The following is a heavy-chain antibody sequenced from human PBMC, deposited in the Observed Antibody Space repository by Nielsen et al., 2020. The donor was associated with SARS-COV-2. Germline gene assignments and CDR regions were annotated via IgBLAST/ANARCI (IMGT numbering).Heavy chain of an antibody. D-gene: IGHD6-19*01. CDR2: IQGKFVGGTT. CDR3: TTGYGVAVNF. Sequence: GESLKISCTASGFSFSSYGMNWVRQAPGKGLEWVGHIQGKFVGGTTDYAAPVKGRFTISSDDSRNTVYLEMNSLKTEDAGVYYCTTGYGVAVNFWGQGALVTVSS. V-gene: IGHV3-15*01. J-gene: IGHJ4*02. CDR1: GFSFSSYG.